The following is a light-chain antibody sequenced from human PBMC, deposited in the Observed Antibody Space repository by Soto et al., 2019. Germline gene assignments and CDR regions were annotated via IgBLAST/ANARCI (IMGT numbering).Light chain of an antibody. CDR2: GAS. CDR1: QSVTSNY. V-gene: IGKV3-20*01. J-gene: IGKJ1*01. CDR3: QQYGRSPST. Sequence: EIVLTQSPGTLSLSPGERATLSCRASQSVTSNYLAWYQQKPGQAPRALIFGASSRSAGIPDRFSGSGSGTDFTLTISRLEPEDFGVYYCQQYGRSPSTLGQGPKVHIK.